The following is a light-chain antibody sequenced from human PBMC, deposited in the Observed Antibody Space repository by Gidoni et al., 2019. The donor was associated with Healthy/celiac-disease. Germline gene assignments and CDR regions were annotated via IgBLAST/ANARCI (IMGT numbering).Light chain of an antibody. CDR2: DAS. Sequence: EIVFTQSPATLSLSPWESATISCRPIQSVSSYLAGYQQKPAQAPTLLIYDASTRATGIPARFSGSGSGTDFTLTISSLEPEDLAVYYCQQRSNWPLTFGGGTKVEIK. CDR3: QQRSNWPLT. J-gene: IGKJ4*01. V-gene: IGKV3-11*01. CDR1: QSVSSY.